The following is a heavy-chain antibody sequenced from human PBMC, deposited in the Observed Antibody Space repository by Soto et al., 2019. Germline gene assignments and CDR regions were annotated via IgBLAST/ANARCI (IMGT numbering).Heavy chain of an antibody. CDR1: GFTFSSYG. D-gene: IGHD2-2*01. Sequence: PGGSLRLSCAASGFTFSSYGMHWVRQAPGKGLEWVAVIWYDGSNKYYADSVKGRFTISRDNSKNTLYLQMNSLRAEDTAVYYCAKEGSIITPRTIVPNFDYWGQGTLVTVSS. V-gene: IGHV3-33*06. J-gene: IGHJ4*02. CDR2: IWYDGSNK. CDR3: AKEGSIITPRTIVPNFDY.